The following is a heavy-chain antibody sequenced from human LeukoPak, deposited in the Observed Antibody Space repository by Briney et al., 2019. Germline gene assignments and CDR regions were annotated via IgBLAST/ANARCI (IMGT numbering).Heavy chain of an antibody. D-gene: IGHD1-7*01. J-gene: IGHJ4*02. V-gene: IGHV1-46*01. CDR2: ISPSGGST. CDR3: ARGENWNYILVAPDFRI. CDR1: GYTFTSNY. Sequence: GASVKVSCKAFGYTFTSNYMHWVRQAPGQGPEWMGVISPSGGSTTYAQKFQGRVTLTRDMSTSTVYMELSSLRSEDTAVYYCARGENWNYILVAPDFRIWDQGTLVTVSS.